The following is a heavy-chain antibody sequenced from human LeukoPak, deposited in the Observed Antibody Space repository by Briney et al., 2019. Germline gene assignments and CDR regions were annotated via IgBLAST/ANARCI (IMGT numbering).Heavy chain of an antibody. J-gene: IGHJ4*02. CDR3: ARGFSPRLVTQVLTPYYFDY. CDR2: IYYSGST. Sequence: SETLSLTCTVSGGSISSSSYYWGWIRQPPGKGLEWIGSIYYSGSTYYNPSLKSRVTISVDTSKNQFSLKLSSVTAADTAVHYCARGFSPRLVTQVLTPYYFDYWGQGTLVTVSS. V-gene: IGHV4-39*07. CDR1: GGSISSSSYY. D-gene: IGHD3-9*01.